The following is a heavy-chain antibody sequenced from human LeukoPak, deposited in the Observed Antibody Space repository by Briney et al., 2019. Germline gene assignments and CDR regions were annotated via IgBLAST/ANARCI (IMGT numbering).Heavy chain of an antibody. J-gene: IGHJ4*02. V-gene: IGHV3-9*01. CDR1: GFSFDDYA. Sequence: GGSLRLSCAASGFSFDDYAMRWVRQAPGKGLEWVSGISWNSGTIGYADSVKGRFTISRDNAKNSLYLQMNSLRPEDTALYYCAKDKTNYYDTSSYSNYFDYWGQGILVTVSS. D-gene: IGHD3-22*01. CDR3: AKDKTNYYDTSSYSNYFDY. CDR2: ISWNSGTI.